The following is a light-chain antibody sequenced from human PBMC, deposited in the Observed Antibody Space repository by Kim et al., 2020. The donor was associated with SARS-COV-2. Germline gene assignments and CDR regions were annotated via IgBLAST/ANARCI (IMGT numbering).Light chain of an antibody. V-gene: IGKV1-39*01. J-gene: IGKJ1*01. CDR2: GAS. CDR3: QESHSSPWS. CDR1: QSIDNY. Sequence: DIQMTQSPSSLSASIGDRVTITCRASQSIDNYLNWYQQKPGKAPELLIFGASSLQSGVPSSFSGSGSGTDFNLTITGLQPVDFATYYCQESHSSPWSFGQGTKVDLK.